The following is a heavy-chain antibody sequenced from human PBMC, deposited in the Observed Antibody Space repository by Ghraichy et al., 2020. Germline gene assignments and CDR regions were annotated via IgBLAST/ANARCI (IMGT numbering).Heavy chain of an antibody. CDR3: ARDRAPAY. D-gene: IGHD3-10*01. Sequence: GGSLRLSCAASGFTFNTFWMHWVRQAPGKGLVWVSHINSDGTSTSYADSVKGRFTISRDNAKNTLYLQMNSLRADDTAMYYCARDRAPAYWGQGTLVTVSS. CDR2: INSDGTST. J-gene: IGHJ4*02. V-gene: IGHV3-74*01. CDR1: GFTFNTFW.